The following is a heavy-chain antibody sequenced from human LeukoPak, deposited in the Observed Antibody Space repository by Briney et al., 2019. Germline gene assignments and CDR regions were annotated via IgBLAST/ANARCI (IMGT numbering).Heavy chain of an antibody. V-gene: IGHV4-4*07. CDR2: IHFNGNT. CDR1: GDSISNNY. D-gene: IGHD6-13*01. J-gene: IGHJ4*02. CDR3: ARDRGGSNWYNYYDA. Sequence: SETLSLTCTVSGDSISNNYWSWIRQPAGKGLEWISRIHFNGNTDYNPSLKSRVTTSIDTPKNQFSLKLSSVTAADTAVFYCARDRGGSNWYNYYDAWGKGILVTVSS.